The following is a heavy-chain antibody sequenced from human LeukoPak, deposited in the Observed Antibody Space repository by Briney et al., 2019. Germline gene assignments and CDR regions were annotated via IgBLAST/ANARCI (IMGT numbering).Heavy chain of an antibody. D-gene: IGHD6-13*01. CDR1: GFTFSSYE. V-gene: IGHV3-48*03. Sequence: GGSLRLSCAASGFTFSSYEMNWVRQAPGKGLEWVSYISSSGSTIYCADSVKGRFTISRDNAKNSLYLQMNSLRAEDTAVYYCSSSWYNGDYWGQGTLVTVSS. CDR3: SSSWYNGDY. J-gene: IGHJ4*02. CDR2: ISSSGSTI.